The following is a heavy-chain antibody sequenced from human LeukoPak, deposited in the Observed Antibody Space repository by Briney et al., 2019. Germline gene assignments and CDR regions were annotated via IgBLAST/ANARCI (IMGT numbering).Heavy chain of an antibody. CDR1: GFIFSGYA. J-gene: IGHJ4*02. D-gene: IGHD6-19*01. CDR2: ISGGGGNT. Sequence: GGSLRLSCAASGFIFSGYATSWVRQAPGKGLEWVSTISGGGGNTFYADSVKGRFTISRDNSKNTLFLQMNSLRAEDTAVYYCARVMWYSSGWYGGYYFDYRGQGTLVTVSS. CDR3: ARVMWYSSGWYGGYYFDY. V-gene: IGHV3-23*01.